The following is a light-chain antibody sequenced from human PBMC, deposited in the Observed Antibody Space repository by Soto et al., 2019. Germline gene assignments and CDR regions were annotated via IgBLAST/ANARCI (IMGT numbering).Light chain of an antibody. J-gene: IGLJ3*02. V-gene: IGLV2-14*01. Sequence: QSALTQPASVSGSPGQSITISCTGTSSDVGGYNYVSWYQQHPGKAPKLMIYEVSNRPSGVSNRFSGSKSGNTASLTISGLQAEDEADYYCSSYTSRSTHWVFGGGTKPTVL. CDR2: EVS. CDR3: SSYTSRSTHWV. CDR1: SSDVGGYNY.